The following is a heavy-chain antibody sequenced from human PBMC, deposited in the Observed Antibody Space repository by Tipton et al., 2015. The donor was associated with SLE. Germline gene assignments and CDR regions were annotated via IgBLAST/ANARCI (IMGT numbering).Heavy chain of an antibody. CDR3: VARDSSLTHEETDI. D-gene: IGHD3-22*01. Sequence: SLRLSCAASGFTFSSYWMSWVRQAPGKGLEWVANIKQDGSETYYLDSVKGRFTISRDNAKNSLYLQMNSLRSDDTAFYYCVARDSSLTHEETDIWGQGTMVTVSS. V-gene: IGHV3-7*03. CDR2: IKQDGSET. CDR1: GFTFSSYW. J-gene: IGHJ3*02.